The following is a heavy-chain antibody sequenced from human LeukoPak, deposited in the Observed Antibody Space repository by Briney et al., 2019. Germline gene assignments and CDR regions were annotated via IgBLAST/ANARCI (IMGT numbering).Heavy chain of an antibody. V-gene: IGHV1-69*13. CDR2: IIPIFGTA. Sequence: GSSVKVSCKASGGTFSSYAISWVRQAPGQGLEWMGGIIPIFGTANYAQKFQGRVTITADESTSTAYMELRSLRSDDTAVYYCARDDGYGSGSYYVDYFDYWGQGTLVTVSS. D-gene: IGHD3-10*01. CDR3: ARDDGYGSGSYYVDYFDY. J-gene: IGHJ4*02. CDR1: GGTFSSYA.